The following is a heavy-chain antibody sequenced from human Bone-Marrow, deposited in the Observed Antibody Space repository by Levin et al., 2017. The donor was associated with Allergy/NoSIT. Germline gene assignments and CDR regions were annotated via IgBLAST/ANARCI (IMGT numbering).Heavy chain of an antibody. J-gene: IGHJ6*02. CDR2: IKEDGSER. D-gene: IGHD2-2*01. Sequence: GESLKISCAASGLTFGKYWMNWVRQAPGKGLEWVANIKEDGSERHYVDSVRGRFTISRDNAKNSLYLQMNSLRVGDTALYYCAKTPYCSRGYCLSHYYYYGMDVWGRGTTVTVSS. CDR3: AKTPYCSRGYCLSHYYYYGMDV. CDR1: GLTFGKYW. V-gene: IGHV3-7*01.